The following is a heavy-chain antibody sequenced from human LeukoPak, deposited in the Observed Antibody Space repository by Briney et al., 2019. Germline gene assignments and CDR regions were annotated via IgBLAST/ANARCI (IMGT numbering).Heavy chain of an antibody. J-gene: IGHJ4*02. CDR2: IRSKAYGGTT. Sequence: GGSLRLSCTASGFTFGDYAMGWFRLAPGKGLEWVGFIRSKAYGGTTEYAASVKGRFTISRDDSKSIAYLQMNSLKTEDTAVYYCTSSHWNDGPFDYWGQGTLVTVSS. V-gene: IGHV3-49*03. CDR1: GFTFGDYA. D-gene: IGHD1-1*01. CDR3: TSSHWNDGPFDY.